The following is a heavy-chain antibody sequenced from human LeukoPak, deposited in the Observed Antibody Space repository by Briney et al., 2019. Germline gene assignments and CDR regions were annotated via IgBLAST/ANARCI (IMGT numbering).Heavy chain of an antibody. J-gene: IGHJ4*02. Sequence: AGGSLRLSCAASGFTFSSYAMSWVRQAPGKGPEWVSAIGGSGGGTYYADSVKGRFTISRDNSKNTLYLQMNSLRAEDTAVYYCAKEYDYSSSSDYWGQGTLVTVSS. CDR1: GFTFSSYA. CDR3: AKEYDYSSSSDY. D-gene: IGHD6-13*01. CDR2: IGGSGGGT. V-gene: IGHV3-23*01.